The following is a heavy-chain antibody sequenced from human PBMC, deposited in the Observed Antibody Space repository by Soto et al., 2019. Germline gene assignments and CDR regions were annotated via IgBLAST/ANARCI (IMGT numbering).Heavy chain of an antibody. V-gene: IGHV1-18*01. CDR2: ISAYNGNT. CDR1: GYTFTSYG. CDR3: ARDSYTAPRSWFDP. D-gene: IGHD2-2*02. Sequence: GASVKVSCKASGYTFTSYGISWVRQAPGQGLEWMGWISAYNGNTNYAQKLQGRVTMTTDTSTSTAYMELRSLRSDDTAVYYCARDSYTAPRSWFDPWGQGTLVTVSS. J-gene: IGHJ5*02.